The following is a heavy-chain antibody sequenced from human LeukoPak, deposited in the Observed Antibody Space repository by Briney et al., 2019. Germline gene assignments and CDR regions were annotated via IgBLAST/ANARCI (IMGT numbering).Heavy chain of an antibody. CDR3: ARSPRSILGGPDY. D-gene: IGHD6-6*01. J-gene: IGHJ4*02. V-gene: IGHV4-30-4*08. Sequence: SQTLSLTCTVSGGSISSGDYYWSWIRQPPGKGLEWIGYIYYSGSTYYNPSLKSRVTISVDTSKNQFSLKLSSVTAADTAVYYCARSPRSILGGPDYWGQGTLVTVSS. CDR1: GGSISSGDYY. CDR2: IYYSGST.